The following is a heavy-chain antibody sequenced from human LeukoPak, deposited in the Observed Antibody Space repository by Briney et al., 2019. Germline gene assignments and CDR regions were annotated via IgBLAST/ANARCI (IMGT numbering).Heavy chain of an antibody. CDR3: ARSYDSSGPGHFDY. D-gene: IGHD3-22*01. J-gene: IGHJ4*02. V-gene: IGHV4-61*02. CDR2: IYTSGST. Sequence: SQTLSPTCTVSGGSISSGSYYWSWIRQPAGKGLEWIGRIYTSGSTNYNPSLKSRVTISVDTSKNQFSLKLSSVTAADTAVYYCARSYDSSGPGHFDYWGQGTLVTVSS. CDR1: GGSISSGSYY.